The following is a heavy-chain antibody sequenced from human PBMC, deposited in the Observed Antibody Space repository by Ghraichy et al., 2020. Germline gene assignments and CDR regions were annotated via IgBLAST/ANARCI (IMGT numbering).Heavy chain of an antibody. Sequence: GGSLRLSCAASGFTFSNYGMSWVRQAPGKGLEWVSAISGGGGKTYYADSGKGRFTISRDNSKNTLYLQMNSLRAEDTAIYYCAKDSSGWYSRYGMEHWGQGTTVTVSS. CDR3: AKDSSGWYSRYGMEH. CDR2: ISGGGGKT. CDR1: GFTFSNYG. J-gene: IGHJ6*02. D-gene: IGHD6-19*01. V-gene: IGHV3-23*01.